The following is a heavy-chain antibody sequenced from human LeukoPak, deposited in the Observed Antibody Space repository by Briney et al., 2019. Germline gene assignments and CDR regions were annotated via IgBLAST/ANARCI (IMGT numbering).Heavy chain of an antibody. CDR1: GGSISSYY. Sequence: PSETLSLTCTVSGGSISSYYWSWIRQPPEKGLEWIGYIYYSGSTNYNPSFKSRVTISVDTSKNQFSLKLSSVTAADTAVYYCARTPWELLTWFDPWGQGTLVTVSS. J-gene: IGHJ5*02. V-gene: IGHV4-59*08. CDR2: IYYSGST. CDR3: ARTPWELLTWFDP. D-gene: IGHD1-26*01.